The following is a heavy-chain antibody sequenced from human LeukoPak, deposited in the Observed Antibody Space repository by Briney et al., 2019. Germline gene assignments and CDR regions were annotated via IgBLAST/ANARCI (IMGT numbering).Heavy chain of an antibody. Sequence: GASVKVSCKASGYTFTSYGISWVRQAPGQGLEWMGWISAYNGNTNYAQKLQGRVTMTTDTSTSTAYIELRSLRSDDTAVYYCARGPPLGYCSSTSCYYHYWGQGTLVTVSS. V-gene: IGHV1-18*01. D-gene: IGHD2-2*01. CDR3: ARGPPLGYCSSTSCYYHY. CDR1: GYTFTSYG. CDR2: ISAYNGNT. J-gene: IGHJ4*02.